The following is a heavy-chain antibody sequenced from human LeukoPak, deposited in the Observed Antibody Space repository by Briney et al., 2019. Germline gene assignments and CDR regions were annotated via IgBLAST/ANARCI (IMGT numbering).Heavy chain of an antibody. D-gene: IGHD3-16*01. V-gene: IGHV3-30*04. Sequence: GGSLRLSCAPSGFTFSTYAMHWVRQAPGKGLEWVAVISYDGSNKYYADSVKGRFTISRDNSKNTLYLQMNSLRVEDTAVYYCAKGRGFRVWDPWDNWGQGTLITVSS. J-gene: IGHJ4*02. CDR3: AKGRGFRVWDPWDN. CDR2: ISYDGSNK. CDR1: GFTFSTYA.